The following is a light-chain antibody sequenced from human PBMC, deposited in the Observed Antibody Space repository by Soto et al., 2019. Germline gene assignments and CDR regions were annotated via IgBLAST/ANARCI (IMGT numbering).Light chain of an antibody. CDR2: DAS. CDR3: QLYDHSPYS. V-gene: IGKV1-33*01. CDR1: QDISRY. Sequence: DVLMTQSPPSLSASVGDRITITCQASQDISRYLNWYQQKSGKAPQLLIYDASKWKTGVPSRFSGGGSGTDLTITITSERPEDIATSYCQLYDHSPYSFGPGTEVDIK. J-gene: IGKJ3*01.